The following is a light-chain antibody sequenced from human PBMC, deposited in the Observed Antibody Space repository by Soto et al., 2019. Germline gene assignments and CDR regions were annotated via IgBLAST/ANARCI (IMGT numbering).Light chain of an antibody. V-gene: IGKV3-15*01. CDR1: QSVTSN. Sequence: EIVMTQSPATVSVSPGERVTLSCRASQSVTSNLAWYQQKPGQAPRLLIHGASTRATGIPARFSGSGSGTEFTLAISSLQSEDFAVYYCQQYNNWPLSFGGGTKVEIK. CDR2: GAS. J-gene: IGKJ4*01. CDR3: QQYNNWPLS.